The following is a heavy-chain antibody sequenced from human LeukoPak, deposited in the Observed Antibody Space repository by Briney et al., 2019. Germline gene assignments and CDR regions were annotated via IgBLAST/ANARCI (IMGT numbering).Heavy chain of an antibody. CDR2: INWNGGST. J-gene: IGHJ6*03. Sequence: GGSLRLSCAASGFTFDDYGMSWVRQAPGKGLEWVSGINWNGGSTDYADSVKCRFTISRDNAKNSLYLQMNSLRVEDTALYYCASTHYYYYMDVWGKGTTVTVSS. CDR1: GFTFDDYG. CDR3: ASTHYYYYMDV. V-gene: IGHV3-20*04.